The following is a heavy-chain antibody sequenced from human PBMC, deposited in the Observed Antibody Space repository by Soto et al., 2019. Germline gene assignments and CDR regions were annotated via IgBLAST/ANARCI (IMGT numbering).Heavy chain of an antibody. CDR1: GGSISSSSYY. V-gene: IGHV4-39*07. Sequence: TSETLSLTCTVSGGSISSSSYYWGWIRQPPGKGLEWIGSIYYSGSTYYNPSLKSRVTISVDTSKNQFSLKLSSVTAADTAVYYCARGFPMVYATGYFDYWGQGTLVTVSS. CDR3: ARGFPMVYATGYFDY. J-gene: IGHJ4*02. CDR2: IYYSGST. D-gene: IGHD2-8*01.